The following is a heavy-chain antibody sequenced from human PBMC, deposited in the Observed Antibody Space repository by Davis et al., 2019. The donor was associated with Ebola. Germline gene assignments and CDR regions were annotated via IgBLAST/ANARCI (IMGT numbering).Heavy chain of an antibody. CDR3: TTVAREGDY. CDR2: IRSKANSYAT. Sequence: GESLKISCAASGFTFSGSAMHWVRQASGKGLEWVGRIRSKANSYATAYAASVKGRFTISRDDSKNTAYLQMNSLETEDTAVYYCTTVAREGDYWGQGTLVTVSS. V-gene: IGHV3-73*01. D-gene: IGHD5-12*01. J-gene: IGHJ4*02. CDR1: GFTFSGSA.